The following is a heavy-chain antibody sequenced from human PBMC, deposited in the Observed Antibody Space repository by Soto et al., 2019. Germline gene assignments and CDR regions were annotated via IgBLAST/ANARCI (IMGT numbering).Heavy chain of an antibody. CDR1: GYTFTTYY. CDR3: ARDVSIAAALYDY. Sequence: GASVKVSCKASGYTFTTYYMHWVRQAPGQGFEWMGNINPSGGSTTYAQKFQGRVTMTSDTSTSTVYMELSSLRSEDTAVYYCARDVSIAAALYDYWGQGTLVTVSS. D-gene: IGHD6-13*01. V-gene: IGHV1-46*01. J-gene: IGHJ4*02. CDR2: INPSGGST.